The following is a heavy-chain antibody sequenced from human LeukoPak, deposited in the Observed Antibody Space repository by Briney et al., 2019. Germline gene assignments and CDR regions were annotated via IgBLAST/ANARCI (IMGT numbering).Heavy chain of an antibody. CDR3: ARDYYDFWSGYVYYFDY. CDR2: IYYSGST. Sequence: PSETLSLTCTVSGGSISSYYWSWIRQPPGKGLEWIGYIYYSGSTNYNPSLKSRVTISVDTSKNQFSLKLSSVTAADTAVYYCARDYYDFWSGYVYYFDYWGQGTLVTVSS. V-gene: IGHV4-59*12. J-gene: IGHJ4*02. D-gene: IGHD3-3*01. CDR1: GGSISSYY.